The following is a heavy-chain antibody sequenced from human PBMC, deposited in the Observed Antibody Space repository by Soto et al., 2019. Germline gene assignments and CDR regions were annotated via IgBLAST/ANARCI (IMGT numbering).Heavy chain of an antibody. CDR3: ARVTGYYAPDY. Sequence: ASVKVSCKASGYTFTSYAMHWVRQAPGQRLEWMGWINAGNGNTKYSQKNQGRVTITRDTSASTAYMELSSLSSEDTAVYYCARVTGYYAPDYWGQGTLVTVSS. D-gene: IGHD3-9*01. CDR1: GYTFTSYA. CDR2: INAGNGNT. J-gene: IGHJ4*02. V-gene: IGHV1-3*01.